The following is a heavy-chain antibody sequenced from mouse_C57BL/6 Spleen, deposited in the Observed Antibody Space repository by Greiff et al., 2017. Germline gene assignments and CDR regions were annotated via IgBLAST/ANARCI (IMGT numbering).Heavy chain of an antibody. Sequence: QVQLKQPGAELVRPGSSVKLSCKASGYTFTSYWMDWVKQRPGQGLEWIGNIYPSDSETHYNQKFKDKATLTVDKSSSTAYMQLSSLTSEDSAVYYCARNYGNFDYWGQGTTLTVSS. CDR2: IYPSDSET. CDR1: GYTFTSYW. D-gene: IGHD2-1*01. J-gene: IGHJ2*01. CDR3: ARNYGNFDY. V-gene: IGHV1-61*01.